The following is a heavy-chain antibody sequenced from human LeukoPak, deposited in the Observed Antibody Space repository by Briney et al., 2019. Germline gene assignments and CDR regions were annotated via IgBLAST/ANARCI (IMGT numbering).Heavy chain of an antibody. J-gene: IGHJ4*02. CDR2: IYYSGST. Sequence: SETLSLTCTVSGGSISSYYWSWIRQPPGKGLEWIGYIYYSGSTTYNPSLKSRVVISVDMSKNQLSLKLNYVTAADTAVYYCARLSGSSTVAEYWGQGTLVTVSS. CDR3: ARLSGSSTVAEY. D-gene: IGHD1-14*01. CDR1: GGSISSYY. V-gene: IGHV4-59*08.